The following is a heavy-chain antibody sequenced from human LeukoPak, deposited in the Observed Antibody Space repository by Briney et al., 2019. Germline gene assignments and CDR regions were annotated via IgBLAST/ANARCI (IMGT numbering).Heavy chain of an antibody. V-gene: IGHV4-34*01. CDR2: INHSGST. CDR1: GGSFSGYY. CDR3: ATSTVTEHSDY. D-gene: IGHD4-17*01. Sequence: SSETLSLTCAVYGGSFSGYYWSWIRQPSGKGLEWIGEINHSGSTNYNPSLKSRVTISVDTSKNQFSLKLSSVTAADTAVYYCATSTVTEHSDYWGQGTMVTVSS. J-gene: IGHJ4*02.